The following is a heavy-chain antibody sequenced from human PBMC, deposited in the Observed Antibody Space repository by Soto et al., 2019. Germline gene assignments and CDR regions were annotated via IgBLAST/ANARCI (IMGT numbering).Heavy chain of an antibody. V-gene: IGHV1-3*01. CDR3: TREGSAPYYYYGMDA. CDR1: GYTLTSYA. J-gene: IGHJ6*02. CDR2: INAGNGNT. D-gene: IGHD3-10*01. Sequence: ASVKVSCKASGYTLTSYAVRWVRQAPGQRLEWMGWINAGNGNTKYSQKFQGRVIITTDTSTSTAYMELSSLRSDDTAIYYCTREGSAPYYYYGMDAWGQGTTVTSP.